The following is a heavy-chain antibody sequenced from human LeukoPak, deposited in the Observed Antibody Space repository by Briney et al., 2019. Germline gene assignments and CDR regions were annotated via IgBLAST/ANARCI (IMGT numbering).Heavy chain of an antibody. CDR3: ARAKTYYDFWSGYYTGYYGMDV. D-gene: IGHD3-3*01. V-gene: IGHV7-4-1*02. CDR1: GYTFTSYA. Sequence: ASVKVSFKASGYTFTSYAMNWVRQAPGQGLEWMGWINTNTGNPTYAQGFTGRFVFSLDTSVSTAYLQISSLKAEDTAVYYCARAKTYYDFWSGYYTGYYGMDVWGQGTTVTVSS. CDR2: INTNTGNP. J-gene: IGHJ6*02.